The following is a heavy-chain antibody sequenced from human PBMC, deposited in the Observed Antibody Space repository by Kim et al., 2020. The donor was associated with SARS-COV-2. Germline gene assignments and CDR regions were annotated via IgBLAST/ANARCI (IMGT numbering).Heavy chain of an antibody. J-gene: IGHJ2*01. CDR3: AKDRSGYRWEVDI. V-gene: IGHV3-23*03. Sequence: AVSVKGGFTISRDNTKNRRYQQMNSLRAEDTAVYYCAKDRSGYRWEVDIWGGGALVTVSS. D-gene: IGHD3-3*01.